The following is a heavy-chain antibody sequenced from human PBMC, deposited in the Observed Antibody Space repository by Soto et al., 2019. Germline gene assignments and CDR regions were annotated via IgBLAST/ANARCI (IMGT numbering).Heavy chain of an antibody. Sequence: SETLSLTCTVSGGSISSYYWSWIRQPPGKGLEWIGYIYYSGSTNYSPSFQGQVTLSADKSINTAYLQWSTLKASGTAMYYCARFGGPALSHNWFDSWGQGALVTVSS. D-gene: IGHD3-16*01. V-gene: IGHV4-59*12. J-gene: IGHJ5*01. CDR2: IYYSGST. CDR1: GGSISSYY. CDR3: ARFGGPALSHNWFDS.